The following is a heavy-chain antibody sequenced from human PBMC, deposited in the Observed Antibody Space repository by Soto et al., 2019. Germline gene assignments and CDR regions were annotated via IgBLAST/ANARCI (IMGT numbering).Heavy chain of an antibody. Sequence: GGSLRLSCAASGFTFSSYAMSWVRQAPGKGLEWVSAISGSGGSTYYADSVKGRFTISRDNSKNTLYLQMNSLRAEDTAVYYCAKDVMREIRGLGKYFQHWGQGTLVTVSS. J-gene: IGHJ1*01. CDR1: GFTFSSYA. V-gene: IGHV3-23*01. CDR2: ISGSGGST. D-gene: IGHD3-16*01. CDR3: AKDVMREIRGLGKYFQH.